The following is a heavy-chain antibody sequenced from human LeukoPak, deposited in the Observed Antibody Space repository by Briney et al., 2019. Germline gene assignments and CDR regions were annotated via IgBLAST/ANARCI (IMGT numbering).Heavy chain of an antibody. Sequence: PSETLSLTCAVYGGSFSGYYWSWIRQPPGKGLEWIGEINHSGSTNYNPSLKSRVTISVDTSKNQFSLKLSSVTAADTAVYYCARQRGPDYRGQGTLVTVSS. V-gene: IGHV4-34*01. CDR1: GGSFSGYY. CDR2: INHSGST. J-gene: IGHJ4*02. CDR3: ARQRGPDY.